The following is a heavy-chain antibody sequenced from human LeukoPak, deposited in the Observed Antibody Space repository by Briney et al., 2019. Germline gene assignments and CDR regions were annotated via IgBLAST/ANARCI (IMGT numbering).Heavy chain of an antibody. Sequence: GGSLRLSCAASGFTFSSYSMNWVRQAPGKGLEWVSAISGSGGSTYYADSVKGRFTISRDNSKNTLYLQMNSLRAEDTAVYYCAKPSTFGATRDAFDIWGQGTMVTVSS. D-gene: IGHD3-16*01. J-gene: IGHJ3*02. CDR2: ISGSGGST. CDR1: GFTFSSYS. V-gene: IGHV3-23*01. CDR3: AKPSTFGATRDAFDI.